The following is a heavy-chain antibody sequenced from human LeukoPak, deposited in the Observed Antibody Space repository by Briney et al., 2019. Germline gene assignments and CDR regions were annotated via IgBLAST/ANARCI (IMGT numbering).Heavy chain of an antibody. D-gene: IGHD3-3*01. CDR3: AKPLRFLEWLLTFYYMDV. CDR2: ISGSGGST. Sequence: GGSLRLSCAASGFTFSSYAMSWVRQAPGKGLEWVSAISGSGGSTYYADSVKGRFTISRDNSKNTLYLQMNSLRAEDTAVYYCAKPLRFLEWLLTFYYMDVWGKGTTVTVSS. V-gene: IGHV3-23*01. CDR1: GFTFSSYA. J-gene: IGHJ6*03.